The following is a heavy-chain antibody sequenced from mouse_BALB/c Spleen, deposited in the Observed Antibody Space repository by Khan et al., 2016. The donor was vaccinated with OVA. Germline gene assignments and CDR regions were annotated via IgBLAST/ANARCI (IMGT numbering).Heavy chain of an antibody. Sequence: VQLQQSGPDLVKPGASVKMSCKASGYTFTNYVMHWVKQKPGQGLEWIGYINPDNDGIRYNEKFKDKATLTSDKSSSTAYLELSSLTSEDSAVYYCAREESNWDFSFAYWGQGTLVTVSA. CDR3: AREESNWDFSFAY. J-gene: IGHJ3*01. CDR1: GYTFTNYV. V-gene: IGHV1S136*01. D-gene: IGHD4-1*01. CDR2: INPDNDGI.